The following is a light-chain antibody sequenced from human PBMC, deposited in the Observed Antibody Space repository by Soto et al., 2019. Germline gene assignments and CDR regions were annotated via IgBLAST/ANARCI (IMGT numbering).Light chain of an antibody. CDR3: QQYNDWPRT. Sequence: EIVLTQSPGTLSLSPGERATLSCRASQSVRSNLAWYQQKPGQAPRLLIYGASTRATGIPARFSGSGSGTEFTLTISSLLSEDFAVYYCQQYNDWPRTFGQGTKVDI. J-gene: IGKJ1*01. CDR2: GAS. CDR1: QSVRSN. V-gene: IGKV3-15*01.